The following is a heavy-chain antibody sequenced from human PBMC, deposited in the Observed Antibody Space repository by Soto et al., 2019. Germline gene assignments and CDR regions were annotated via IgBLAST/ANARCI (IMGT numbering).Heavy chain of an antibody. CDR2: IYYSGST. V-gene: IGHV4-59*08. J-gene: IGHJ4*02. D-gene: IGHD5-12*01. CDR1: GGSISSYY. Sequence: QVQLQESGPGLVKPSETLSLTCTVSGGSISSYYWSWIRQPPGKGLEWIGYIYYSGSTNYNPSLKRRVTISVDTSKNQFALKLRSVTAADTAVYYCARRRDGYNFDYGGQGTLVTVSS. CDR3: ARRRDGYNFDY.